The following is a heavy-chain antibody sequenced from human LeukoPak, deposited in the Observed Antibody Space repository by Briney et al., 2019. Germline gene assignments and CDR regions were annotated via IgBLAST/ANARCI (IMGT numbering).Heavy chain of an antibody. D-gene: IGHD3-9*01. CDR3: ARDRYDILTGYYMYFDY. CDR1: GFSFSSYG. J-gene: IGHJ4*02. Sequence: GGSLRLSCPASGFSFSSYGMHWVRQAPGKGLEWVAVIWYDGSNKYYADSVKGRFTISRDNSKNTLFLQMNSLRAEDTAVYYCARDRYDILTGYYMYFDYWGQGSLVTVSS. CDR2: IWYDGSNK. V-gene: IGHV3-33*01.